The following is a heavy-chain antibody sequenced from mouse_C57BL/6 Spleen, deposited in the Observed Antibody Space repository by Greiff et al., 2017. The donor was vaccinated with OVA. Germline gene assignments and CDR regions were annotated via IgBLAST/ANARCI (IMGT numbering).Heavy chain of an antibody. V-gene: IGHV14-2*01. CDR1: GFNIKDYY. Sequence: VQLKESGAELVKPGASVKLSCTASGFNIKDYYMHWVKQRTEQGLEWIGRIDPEDGETKYAPKFQGKATITADTSSNTAYLQLSSLTSEDTAVYYCARWLLREDYAMDYWGQGTSVTVSS. D-gene: IGHD2-3*01. J-gene: IGHJ4*01. CDR3: ARWLLREDYAMDY. CDR2: IDPEDGET.